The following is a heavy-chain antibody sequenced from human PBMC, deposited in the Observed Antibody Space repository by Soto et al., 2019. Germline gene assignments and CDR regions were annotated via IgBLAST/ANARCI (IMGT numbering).Heavy chain of an antibody. J-gene: IGHJ5*02. D-gene: IGHD3-22*01. V-gene: IGHV1-69*13. CDR1: GGTFSSYA. Sequence: GASVKVSCKASGGTFSSYAISWVRQAPGQGLEWMGGIIPIFGTANYAQKFQGRVTITADESTSTAYMELSSLRSEDTAVYYCAREEENYGSSGYYVSWFDPWGQGTLVTVSS. CDR3: AREEENYGSSGYYVSWFDP. CDR2: IIPIFGTA.